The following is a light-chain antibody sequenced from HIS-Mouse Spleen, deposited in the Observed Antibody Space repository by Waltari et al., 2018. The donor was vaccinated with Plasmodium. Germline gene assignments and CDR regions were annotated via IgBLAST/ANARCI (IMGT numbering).Light chain of an antibody. Sequence: QSALTQPRSVSGSPGQSVTISCTGTSSDVGGYNYVSWYQQHPGKAPKLMIYDVSKRPSWFPDRFSGSKSCNTASLTLSGLQAEDEADYYCCSYAGSYALVFGGGTKLTVL. J-gene: IGLJ2*01. CDR3: CSYAGSYALV. V-gene: IGLV2-11*01. CDR1: SSDVGGYNY. CDR2: DVS.